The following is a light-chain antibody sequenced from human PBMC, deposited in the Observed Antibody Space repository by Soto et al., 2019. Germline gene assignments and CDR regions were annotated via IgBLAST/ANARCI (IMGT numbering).Light chain of an antibody. V-gene: IGKV1-5*03. J-gene: IGKJ2*01. Sequence: DIPMTQSPSTLSASVGDRVIITCRASESISSWLAWYQHKPGKAPKHLIYKASSLESGVPSRFSGSGSGTEFTLTISSLQPDDFATYYCQQYKTYSQTFGQGTKLEIK. CDR1: ESISSW. CDR2: KAS. CDR3: QQYKTYSQT.